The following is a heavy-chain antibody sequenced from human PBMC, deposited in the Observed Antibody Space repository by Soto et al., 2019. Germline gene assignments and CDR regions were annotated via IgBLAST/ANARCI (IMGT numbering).Heavy chain of an antibody. V-gene: IGHV4-30-2*01. D-gene: IGHD4-4*01. CDR3: ARGRTTVTPNRLWGMDV. CDR1: GGSISSGGYS. Sequence: SETLSLTCAVSGGSISSGGYSWGWIRQPPGKGLEWIGYIYHGGSTYYNPSLKSRVTMSVDRSKNQFSLKLSSVTAADTAVYYCARGRTTVTPNRLWGMDVWGQGTTVTVSS. J-gene: IGHJ6*02. CDR2: IYHGGST.